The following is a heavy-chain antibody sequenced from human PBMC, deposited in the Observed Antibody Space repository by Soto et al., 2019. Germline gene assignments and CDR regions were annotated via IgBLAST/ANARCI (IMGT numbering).Heavy chain of an antibody. CDR2: IYYSGST. J-gene: IGHJ4*02. V-gene: IGHV4-61*01. Sequence: PSETLSLTCTVSGGSVSSGSYYWSWIRQPPGKGLEWIGYIYYSGSTNYNPSLKSRVTISVDTSKNQFSLKLSSVTAADTAVYYCASYRRGMITFGGVIGPYFDNWDQETLVSVSS. CDR1: GGSVSSGSYY. CDR3: ASYRRGMITFGGVIGPYFDN. D-gene: IGHD3-16*02.